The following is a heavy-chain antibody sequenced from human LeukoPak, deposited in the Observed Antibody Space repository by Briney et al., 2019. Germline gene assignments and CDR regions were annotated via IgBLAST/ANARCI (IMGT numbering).Heavy chain of an antibody. CDR2: IYYSGST. D-gene: IGHD3-10*01. V-gene: IGHV4-30-4*01. CDR3: ARLGQNDAFDI. J-gene: IGHJ3*02. Sequence: SQTLSLTCTVSGGSISSGDYYWSWIRQPPGKGLEWIGYIYYSGSTYYNPSLKSRVTISVDTSKNQLSLKLSSVTAADTAVYYCARLGQNDAFDIWGQGTMVTVSS. CDR1: GGSISSGDYY.